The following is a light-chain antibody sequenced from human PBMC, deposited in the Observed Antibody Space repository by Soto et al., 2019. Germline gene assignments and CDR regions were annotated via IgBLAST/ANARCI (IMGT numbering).Light chain of an antibody. CDR3: MQALQTPWT. V-gene: IGKV2-28*01. CDR1: ESLLHSNGYNY. Sequence: EIVMTQSPLSLSVTPGEPSSISCSASESLLHSNGYNYLDWYVQKPGQSPQLLINLASNRASGVPDNFSGSGTGTDFTLNIRRVEAEDVGIYYCMQALQTPWTFGQGTKVDI. J-gene: IGKJ1*01. CDR2: LAS.